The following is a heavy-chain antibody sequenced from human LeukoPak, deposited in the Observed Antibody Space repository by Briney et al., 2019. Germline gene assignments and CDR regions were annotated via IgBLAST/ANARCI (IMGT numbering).Heavy chain of an antibody. CDR1: GFTFSSYA. Sequence: GGSLRLSCAASGFTFSSYAMSWVRQAPGKGLEWVSATSGSGGSTYYADSVKGRFTISRDNSKNTLYLQMNSLRAEDTAVYYCATPQIMITFGGVIAPFDYWGQGTLVTVSS. V-gene: IGHV3-23*01. CDR2: TSGSGGST. D-gene: IGHD3-16*02. CDR3: ATPQIMITFGGVIAPFDY. J-gene: IGHJ4*02.